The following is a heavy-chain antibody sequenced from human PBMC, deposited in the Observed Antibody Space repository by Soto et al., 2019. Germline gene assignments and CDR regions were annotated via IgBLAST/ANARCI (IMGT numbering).Heavy chain of an antibody. V-gene: IGHV4-34*01. CDR3: ARARSSTSRRVYYGMDV. Sequence: QVQLQQWGAGLLKPSETLSLTCAVYGGSFSGYYWSWIRQPPGKGLEWIGEINHSGSTNYNPSLKSRVTISVDTSKNQFSLKLSSVTAADTAVYYCARARSSTSRRVYYGMDVWGQGTTVTVSS. CDR1: GGSFSGYY. CDR2: INHSGST. J-gene: IGHJ6*02. D-gene: IGHD2-2*01.